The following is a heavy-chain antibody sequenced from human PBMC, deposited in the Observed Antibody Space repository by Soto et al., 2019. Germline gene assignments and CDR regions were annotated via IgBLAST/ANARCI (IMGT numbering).Heavy chain of an antibody. V-gene: IGHV1-18*04. CDR1: GYTFTSYG. D-gene: IGHD3-3*01. CDR3: ARDLDNDDFWSGYPNPYNWFDP. CDR2: ISAYNGNT. Sequence: QVQLVQSGAEVKKPGASVKVSCKASGYTFTSYGISWVRQAPGQGLEWMGWISAYNGNTNYAQKLQGRVTMTTDTSTSIAYMELRSLRSDDTAVYYCARDLDNDDFWSGYPNPYNWFDPWGQGTLVTVSS. J-gene: IGHJ5*02.